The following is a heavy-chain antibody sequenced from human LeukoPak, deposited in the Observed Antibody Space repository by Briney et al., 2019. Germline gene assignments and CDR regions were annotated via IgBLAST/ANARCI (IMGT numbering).Heavy chain of an antibody. Sequence: ASVTVSCKASGYTFTSYGISWVRQPPGQGLEWMGWISAYNGNTNYAQKLQGRVTITTDTSTSTAYMELRSLRSDDTAVYYGARGRIAAGTVGVVSVFWGQGTLVTVSS. CDR3: ARGRIAAGTVGVVSVF. CDR2: ISAYNGNT. J-gene: IGHJ4*02. D-gene: IGHD6-13*01. V-gene: IGHV1-18*01. CDR1: GYTFTSYG.